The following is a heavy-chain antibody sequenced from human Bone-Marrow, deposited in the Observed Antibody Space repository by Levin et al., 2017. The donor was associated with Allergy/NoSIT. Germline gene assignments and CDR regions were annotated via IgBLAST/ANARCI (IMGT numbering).Heavy chain of an antibody. CDR3: AKDVSLIEYSSSDLVGY. V-gene: IGHV3-23*01. CDR1: GFTFSSYA. J-gene: IGHJ4*02. Sequence: GGSLRLSCAASGFTFSSYAMSWVRQAPGKGLEWVSAISGSGGSTYYADSVKGRFTISRDNSKNTLYLQMNSLRAEDTAVYYCAKDVSLIEYSSSDLVGYWGQGTLVTVSS. D-gene: IGHD6-6*01. CDR2: ISGSGGST.